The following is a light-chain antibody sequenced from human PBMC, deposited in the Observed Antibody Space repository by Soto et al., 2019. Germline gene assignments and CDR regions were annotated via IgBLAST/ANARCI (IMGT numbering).Light chain of an antibody. CDR2: NNN. Sequence: QSVLTQPPSASGTPGQRVTICCSGSSSNIGSNPVHWYQQVPGTAPKLLIHNNNQRPSGVPARFSGSKSGTSASLAISGLQSEDEADYYCAAWDDSLNGVLFGGGTKLTVL. CDR1: SSNIGSNP. V-gene: IGLV1-44*01. J-gene: IGLJ2*01. CDR3: AAWDDSLNGVL.